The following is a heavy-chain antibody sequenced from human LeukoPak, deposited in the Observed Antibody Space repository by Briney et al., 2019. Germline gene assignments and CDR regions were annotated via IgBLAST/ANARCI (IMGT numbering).Heavy chain of an antibody. J-gene: IGHJ4*02. CDR3: ARVAPYGDYFDY. Sequence: SETLFLTCTVSGGSISSYYWSWIRQPPGKGLEWIGYIYYSGSTNYNPSLKSRVTISVDTSKNQFSLKLSSVTAADTAVYYCARVAPYGDYFDYWGQGTLVTVSS. D-gene: IGHD4-17*01. CDR1: GGSISSYY. CDR2: IYYSGST. V-gene: IGHV4-59*01.